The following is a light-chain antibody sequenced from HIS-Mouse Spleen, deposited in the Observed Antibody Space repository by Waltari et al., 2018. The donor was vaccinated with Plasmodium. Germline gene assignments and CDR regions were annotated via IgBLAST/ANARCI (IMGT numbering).Light chain of an antibody. CDR1: QSVSSY. V-gene: IGKV3-11*01. CDR2: DAS. CDR3: QQRSNWPSLT. Sequence: DIVLTHSPATPSLSPGERATLSCRASQSVSSYLAWYQQKHGQAPRLLIYDASNRATGIPARFSGSGSGTDFTLTISSLEPEDFAVYYCQQRSNWPSLTFGGGTKVEIK. J-gene: IGKJ4*01.